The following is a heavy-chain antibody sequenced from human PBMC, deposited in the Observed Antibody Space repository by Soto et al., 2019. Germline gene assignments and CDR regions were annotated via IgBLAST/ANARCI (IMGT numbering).Heavy chain of an antibody. CDR2: INHSGST. CDR1: GGSFSGYY. CDR3: ARTRSVITFGGVIVNDAFDI. Sequence: SSETLSLTCAVYGGSFSGYYWSWIRQPPGKGLEWIGEINHSGSTNYNPSLKSRVTISVDTSKNQFSLKLSSVTAADTAVYYCARTRSVITFGGVIVNDAFDIWGHGTMVTVSS. D-gene: IGHD3-16*02. V-gene: IGHV4-34*01. J-gene: IGHJ3*02.